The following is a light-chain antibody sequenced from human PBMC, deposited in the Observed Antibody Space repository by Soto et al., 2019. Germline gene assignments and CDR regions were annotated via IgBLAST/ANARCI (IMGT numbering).Light chain of an antibody. CDR2: GAS. CDR3: QQYNNGPRT. J-gene: IGKJ1*01. Sequence: EIVMTQSPATLYVSPGERATLSCRASQSVSSNLAWYQQKPGQAPRLLIYGASTRATGIPARFSGSGSGTEFTLTISSLQSEDFAVYYCQQYNNGPRTFGQGTKVQIK. V-gene: IGKV3-15*01. CDR1: QSVSSN.